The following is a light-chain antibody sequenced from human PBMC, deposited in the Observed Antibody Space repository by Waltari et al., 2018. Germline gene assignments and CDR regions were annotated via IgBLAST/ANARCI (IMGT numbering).Light chain of an antibody. CDR3: QQRSNWPPLT. CDR1: QSIRNS. Sequence: EIVLTQSPATLSLSPGERAILSCRASQSIRNSLAWYQQKPGQVSRLLIYDASSRATGIPARFSGSGSGTDFTLTISSLEPEDFAIYYCQQRSNWPPLTFGGGTKVEIK. CDR2: DAS. J-gene: IGKJ4*01. V-gene: IGKV3-11*01.